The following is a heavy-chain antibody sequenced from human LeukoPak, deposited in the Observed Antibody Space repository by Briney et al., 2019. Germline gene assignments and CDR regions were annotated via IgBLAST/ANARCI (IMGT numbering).Heavy chain of an antibody. V-gene: IGHV3-21*01. CDR3: ARSEYDSSSSYYWDFDY. J-gene: IGHJ4*02. CDR1: GFTFSRYS. D-gene: IGHD3-22*01. CDR2: ISGTSIYK. Sequence: GGSLRLSCAASGFTFSRYSMNWVRQAPGKGLEWVSSISGTSIYKYYADSMKGRFTISRDNAKNSLYLQMNSLRAEDTAVYYCARSEYDSSSSYYWDFDYWGQGTLVTVSS.